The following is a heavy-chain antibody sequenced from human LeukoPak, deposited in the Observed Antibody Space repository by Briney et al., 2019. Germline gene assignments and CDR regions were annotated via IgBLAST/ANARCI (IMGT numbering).Heavy chain of an antibody. CDR2: IYTSGST. Sequence: SETLSLTCTVSVGSISSGSYYGSWIRQPPGKGLEWIGRIYTSGSTNYNPSLKSRVTISVDTSKNQFSLKLSSVTAADTAVYYCARDFNGYGAYDIWGQGTMVTVSS. CDR3: ARDFNGYGAYDI. CDR1: VGSISSGSYY. D-gene: IGHD3-16*01. V-gene: IGHV4-61*02. J-gene: IGHJ3*02.